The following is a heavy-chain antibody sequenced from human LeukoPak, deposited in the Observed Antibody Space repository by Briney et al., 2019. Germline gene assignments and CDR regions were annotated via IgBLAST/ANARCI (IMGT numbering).Heavy chain of an antibody. J-gene: IGHJ4*02. Sequence: SETLSLTCTVSGDSINSYHWSWIRQPAGKGLEWIGRIHMSGSTNYNPSLRSRVAISMDNSKNQFSLKLKSVTAADTAVYYCARDDSSRDDRGGNPYWARGPLVTISS. D-gene: IGHD3-22*01. CDR1: GDSINSYH. CDR3: ARDDSSRDDRGGNPY. CDR2: IHMSGST. V-gene: IGHV4-4*07.